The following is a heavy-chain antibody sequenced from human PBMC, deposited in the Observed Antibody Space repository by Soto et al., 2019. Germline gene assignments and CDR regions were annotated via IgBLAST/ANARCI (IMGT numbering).Heavy chain of an antibody. CDR3: ARDPTMTPTGPFFDY. CDR2: ISYDGSNK. V-gene: IGHV3-30-3*01. J-gene: IGHJ4*02. Sequence: GGSLRLSCAASGFTFSSYAMHWVRQAPGKGLEWVAVISYDGSNKYYADSVKGRFTISRDNSKNTLYLQMNSLRAEDTAVYYCARDPTMTPTGPFFDYWGQGTLVTVSS. D-gene: IGHD1-1*01. CDR1: GFTFSSYA.